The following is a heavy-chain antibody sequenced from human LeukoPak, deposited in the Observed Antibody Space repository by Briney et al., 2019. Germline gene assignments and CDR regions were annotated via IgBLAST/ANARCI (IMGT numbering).Heavy chain of an antibody. J-gene: IGHJ2*01. CDR3: ARAGVTNQLGETYWYFDL. D-gene: IGHD1-1*01. CDR1: GFTSSSYS. Sequence: GSLRLSCVAPGFTSSSYSMNSVREALGKGLEWVSPISSSSSCIYYADSVKGRFTISRDNAKNSLYLQMSNLGVEDTALYSCARAGVTNQLGETYWYFDLWGRGTLVTVSS. CDR2: ISSSSSCI. V-gene: IGHV3-21*01.